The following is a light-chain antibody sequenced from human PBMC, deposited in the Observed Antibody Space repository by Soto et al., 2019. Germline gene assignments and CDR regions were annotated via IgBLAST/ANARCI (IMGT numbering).Light chain of an antibody. CDR1: SSNIGKNY. J-gene: IGLJ3*02. V-gene: IGLV1-51*02. CDR2: ENN. CDR3: GTWDSSLRAGGV. Sequence: QSVLTQPPSVSAAPGQKVTISCSGSSSNIGKNYVSWYQQLPGMVPKLLIHENNKRPSGIPDRFSGSKSGSSATLDITGLHTGDEADYYCGTWDSSLRAGGVFGGGTKLTVL.